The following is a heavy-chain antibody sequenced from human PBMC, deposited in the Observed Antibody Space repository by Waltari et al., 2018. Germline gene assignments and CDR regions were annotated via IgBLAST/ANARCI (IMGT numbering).Heavy chain of an antibody. Sequence: QVQLHQWGAGQLKPSETLPLTCAVSGESFLGYFWSWIRQSPGKGLEWLGAIHHSGSTNYNPALASRVSLSVDTTKKQFSLRLTSVTAADAAVYYCARYGEVPPNYFFDYWGRGTLVTVSS. V-gene: IGHV4-34*01. J-gene: IGHJ4*01. CDR2: IHHSGST. CDR3: ARYGEVPPNYFFDY. CDR1: GESFLGYF. D-gene: IGHD2-21*01.